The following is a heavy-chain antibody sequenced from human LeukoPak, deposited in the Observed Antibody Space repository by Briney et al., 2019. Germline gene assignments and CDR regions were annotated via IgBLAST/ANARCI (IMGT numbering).Heavy chain of an antibody. J-gene: IGHJ4*02. CDR1: GFTFSSYS. CDR3: ASAGRQTSYYFDY. D-gene: IGHD1-1*01. Sequence: PGGSLRLSCAASGFTFSSYSMNWVRQAPGKGLEWVSYISSSSSTIYYADSVKGRFTISRDNAKNSLYLQMNSLRAEDTAVYYCASAGRQTSYYFDYWGRGTLVTVSS. V-gene: IGHV3-48*01. CDR2: ISSSSSTI.